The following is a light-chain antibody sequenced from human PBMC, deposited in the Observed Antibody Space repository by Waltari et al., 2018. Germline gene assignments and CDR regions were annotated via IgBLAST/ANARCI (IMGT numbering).Light chain of an antibody. J-gene: IGKJ5*01. CDR1: ESIGRY. Sequence: EIVLTQSPATLSLSPGERATLSCRASESIGRYLAWDQQKPGQAPRLLIHYASNRATGIPVRFTGSGSGTDFTLAISSLETDDFALYYCQHRSNWPAFGQGTRLEIK. CDR2: YAS. V-gene: IGKV3-11*01. CDR3: QHRSNWPA.